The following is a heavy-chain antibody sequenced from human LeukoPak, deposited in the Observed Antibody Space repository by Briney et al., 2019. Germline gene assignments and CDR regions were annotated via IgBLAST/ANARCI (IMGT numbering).Heavy chain of an antibody. D-gene: IGHD5-24*01. Sequence: GASVKVSCKASEYTFTDYAINWVRQVPGQRLEWMGWINAGNGNTRYSQRFQGRVTITRDTSASTAYMELSSLTSEDTAVYYCARGRWSATTASYYLDFWGQGTLVTVSS. CDR2: INAGNGNT. CDR1: EYTFTDYA. J-gene: IGHJ4*02. V-gene: IGHV1-3*01. CDR3: ARGRWSATTASYYLDF.